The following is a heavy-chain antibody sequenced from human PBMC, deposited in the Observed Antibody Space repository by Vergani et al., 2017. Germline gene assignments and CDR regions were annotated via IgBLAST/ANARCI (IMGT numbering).Heavy chain of an antibody. CDR3: ARAAYYDILTGPFDY. CDR1: GGSISSSSYY. CDR2: IYYSGST. V-gene: IGHV4-39*07. Sequence: QLQLQESSPGLVKPSETLSLTCTVSGGSISSSSYYWGWIRQPPGKGLEWIGSIYYSGSTYYNQSLKSRVTISVDTSKNQFSLKLSSVTAADTAVYYCARAAYYDILTGPFDYWGQGTLVTVSS. D-gene: IGHD3-9*01. J-gene: IGHJ4*02.